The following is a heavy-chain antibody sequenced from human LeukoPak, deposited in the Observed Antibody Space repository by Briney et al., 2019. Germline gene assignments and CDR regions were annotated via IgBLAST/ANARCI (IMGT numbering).Heavy chain of an antibody. Sequence: LAGGSLRLSCAASGFTFTTYGMHWVRQAPGKGLEWVAVISYDGSYEYYVDSVRGRFTISRDNSKNTLYLQMDSLTPEDTAMYYCAIGPHKHLRPYSSAWDGGDYWGQGTLVTV. CDR1: GFTFTTYG. CDR3: AIGPHKHLRPYSSAWDGGDY. J-gene: IGHJ4*02. D-gene: IGHD6-19*01. V-gene: IGHV3-30*03. CDR2: ISYDGSYE.